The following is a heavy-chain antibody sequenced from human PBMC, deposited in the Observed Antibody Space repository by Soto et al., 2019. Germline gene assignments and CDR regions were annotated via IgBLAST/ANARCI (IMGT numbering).Heavy chain of an antibody. J-gene: IGHJ4*02. CDR3: ARVGGVGAPPGADF. V-gene: IGHV1-69*01. Sequence: QVQLVQSGAEVKKPGSSVKVSCKASGGIFSSYAISWLRQAPGQGLEWMGAVIPILGQPYYAPTFQDRVTITADDSTRTAYMELSSLRSDDTAVYFCARVGGVGAPPGADFWGQGPLVTVSS. D-gene: IGHD1-26*01. CDR2: VIPILGQP. CDR1: GGIFSSYA.